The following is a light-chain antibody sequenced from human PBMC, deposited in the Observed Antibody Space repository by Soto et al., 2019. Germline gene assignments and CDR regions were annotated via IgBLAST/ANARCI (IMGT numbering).Light chain of an antibody. CDR2: DAY. V-gene: IGKV1-33*01. CDR1: QDIGNS. Sequence: DIQMTQSPPSLSASVGDRVTITCQASQDIGNSLNWFQHKPGKAPNLVIYDAYNLEIGVPSRFSGSGSGTDFTFTITSLRPEVIATYYCQKYDHLPLFGPGTKVESK. CDR3: QKYDHLPL. J-gene: IGKJ3*01.